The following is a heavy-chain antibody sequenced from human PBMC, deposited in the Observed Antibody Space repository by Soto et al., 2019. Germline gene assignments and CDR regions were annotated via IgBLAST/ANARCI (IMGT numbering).Heavy chain of an antibody. V-gene: IGHV5-51*01. CDR1: GYNFATYW. J-gene: IGHJ5*02. CDR3: ARHGFYGDYASNYFDP. D-gene: IGHD4-17*01. CDR2: ISPGDSDT. Sequence: PGESLKISCKGSGYNFATYWIAWVRQMPGEGLEYMGIISPGDSDTRYSPSFQGQVTFSADKSISTAYLQWSSLKASDAAMYYCARHGFYGDYASNYFDPWGQGTQVTV.